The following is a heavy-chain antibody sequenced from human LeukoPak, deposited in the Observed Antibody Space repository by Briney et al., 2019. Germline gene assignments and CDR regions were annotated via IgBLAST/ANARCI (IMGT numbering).Heavy chain of an antibody. CDR2: INLNAVTT. CDR3: AREGAAEAKNFDY. D-gene: IGHD6-25*01. CDR1: GYTFTNYY. Sequence: ASVKVSCKASGYTFTNYYIHWMRQAPGQGLEWVGIINLNAVTTRYAQKFQGRITVTRDTSTSTVYMELSSLRSEDTAVYFCAREGAAEAKNFDYWGQGTLVIVSS. V-gene: IGHV1-46*01. J-gene: IGHJ4*02.